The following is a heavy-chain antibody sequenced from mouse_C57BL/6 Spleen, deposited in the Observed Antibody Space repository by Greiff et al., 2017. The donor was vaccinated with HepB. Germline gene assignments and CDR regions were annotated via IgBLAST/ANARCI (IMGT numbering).Heavy chain of an antibody. CDR2: ISDGGSYT. J-gene: IGHJ4*01. D-gene: IGHD1-1*01. Sequence: EVKVEESGGGLVKPGGSLKLSCAASGFTFSSYAMSWVRQTPEKRLEWVATISDGGSYTYYPDNVKGRFTISRDNAKNNLYLQMSHLKSEDTAMYYCARGALITTVVAPYAMDYWGQGTSVTVSS. V-gene: IGHV5-4*03. CDR3: ARGALITTVVAPYAMDY. CDR1: GFTFSSYA.